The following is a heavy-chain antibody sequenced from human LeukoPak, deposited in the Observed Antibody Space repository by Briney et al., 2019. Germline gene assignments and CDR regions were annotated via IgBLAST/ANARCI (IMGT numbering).Heavy chain of an antibody. D-gene: IGHD6-19*01. CDR1: GFTFSSYA. CDR2: ISYGGSNK. V-gene: IGHV3-30-3*01. CDR3: ARDLLYSSGWYNGVLGY. Sequence: GGSLRLSCAASGFTFSSYAMHWVRQAPGKGLEWVAVISYGGSNKYYADSVKGRFTISRDNSKNTLYLQMNSLRAEDTAVYYCARDLLYSSGWYNGVLGYWGQGTLVTVSS. J-gene: IGHJ4*02.